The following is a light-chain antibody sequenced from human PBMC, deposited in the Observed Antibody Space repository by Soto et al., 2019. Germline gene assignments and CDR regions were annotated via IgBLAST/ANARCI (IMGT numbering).Light chain of an antibody. CDR3: FSYSIIRTSPFV. Sequence: QSVLTQPASVSGSPGQSITISCTGTRRYVGGYNYVSWYQQYPGKSPKLLIYEVTHRPSGVSNRFSGSKSGNTASLTISGLQAEDEADYFCFSYSIIRTSPFVFGTWTKFTVL. CDR1: RRYVGGYNY. CDR2: EVT. V-gene: IGLV2-14*01. J-gene: IGLJ1*01.